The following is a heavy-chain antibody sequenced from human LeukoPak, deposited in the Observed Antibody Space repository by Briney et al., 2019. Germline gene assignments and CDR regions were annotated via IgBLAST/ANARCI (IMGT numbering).Heavy chain of an antibody. CDR2: ISADGGGT. D-gene: IGHD4-23*01. V-gene: IGHV3-23*01. CDR1: GFTFSDYY. CDR3: AKRGNYGGGAFDI. J-gene: IGHJ3*02. Sequence: GGSLRLSCAASGFTFSDYYMSWIRQAPGKGLEWVSGISADGGGTHYTDSVRGRFTISRDNSQNTLYLQMNSLRTEDTAAYYCAKRGNYGGGAFDIWGQGTMVTVSP.